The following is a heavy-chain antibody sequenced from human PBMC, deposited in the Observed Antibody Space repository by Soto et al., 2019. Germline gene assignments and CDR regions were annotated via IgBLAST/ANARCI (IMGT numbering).Heavy chain of an antibody. CDR2: IYHSGSS. D-gene: IGHD4-17*01. Sequence: LQLQESGSGLVKPSQTLSLTCAVSGGSISSGLSSWSWIRQPPGKGLEWIGYIYHSGSSSYNPSLKSRVTISIDKSKNHFSLNLTSVTAADTAVYYCAREVGDLVGRHIENWGQGTLVTVSS. V-gene: IGHV4-30-2*01. CDR1: GGSISSGLSS. CDR3: AREVGDLVGRHIEN. J-gene: IGHJ4*02.